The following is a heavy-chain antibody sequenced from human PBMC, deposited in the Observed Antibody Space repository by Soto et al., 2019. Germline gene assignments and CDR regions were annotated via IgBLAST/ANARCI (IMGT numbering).Heavy chain of an antibody. D-gene: IGHD5-12*01. Sequence: SVKGSCKASGYTFTSYAMHWVRQAPGQGLEWMGGIIPIFGTANYAQKFQGRVTITADESTSTAYMELSSLRSEDTAVYYCARGERYSRRGRPEYYFDYWGQGTLVTVSS. CDR2: IIPIFGTA. V-gene: IGHV1-69*13. J-gene: IGHJ4*02. CDR1: GYTFTSYA. CDR3: ARGERYSRRGRPEYYFDY.